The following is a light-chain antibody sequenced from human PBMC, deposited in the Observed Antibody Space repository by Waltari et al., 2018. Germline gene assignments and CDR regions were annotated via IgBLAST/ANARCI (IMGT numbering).Light chain of an antibody. Sequence: DIVMTQSPDSLAVSLGERATINCKSSQTISYSSNNKNYLAWYQKKPGQPPRLLISWASSRESGVPDRFSGSGSGTDFTLTISSLQAEDVAVYYCQQYFGLPLTFGGGTKLEIK. J-gene: IGKJ4*01. CDR1: QTISYSSNNKNY. V-gene: IGKV4-1*01. CDR2: WAS. CDR3: QQYFGLPLT.